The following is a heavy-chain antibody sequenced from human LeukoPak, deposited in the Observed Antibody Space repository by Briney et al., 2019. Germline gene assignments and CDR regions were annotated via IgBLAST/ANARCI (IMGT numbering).Heavy chain of an antibody. CDR2: INHSGST. J-gene: IGHJ1*01. Sequence: SETLSLTCAVYGGSFSGYYWSWIRQPPGKGLEWVGEINHSGSTNYNPSLKSRVTISVGTSKNQFSLKLSSVTVADTAVYYCASENFQHWGQGTLVTVSS. CDR3: ASENFQH. CDR1: GGSFSGYY. V-gene: IGHV4-34*01.